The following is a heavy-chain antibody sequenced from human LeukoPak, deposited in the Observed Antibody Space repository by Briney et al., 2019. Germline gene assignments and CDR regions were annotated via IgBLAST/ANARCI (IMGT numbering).Heavy chain of an antibody. CDR2: MNPNSGNT. Sequence: ASVKVSCKASGYTFTSYDINWVRQATGQGLEWMGWMNPNSGNTGYAQKFQGRVTITRNTSISTAYMELSSLRSEDTAVYYCARGFMVRGFILKRLNSGNPSYFDYWGQGPLVTVS. V-gene: IGHV1-8*01. CDR3: ARGFMVRGFILKRLNSGNPSYFDY. CDR1: GYTFTSYD. J-gene: IGHJ4*02. D-gene: IGHD3-10*01.